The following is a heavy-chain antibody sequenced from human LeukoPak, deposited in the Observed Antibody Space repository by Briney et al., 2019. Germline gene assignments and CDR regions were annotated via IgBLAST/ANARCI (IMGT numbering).Heavy chain of an antibody. CDR3: ARGRSRAAITWYIDL. CDR2: IGPAGDT. Sequence: GGSLRLSCAASGFTFSSHDMHWVRQVTGKGLEWVSAIGPAGDTYYPTSVKGRFTVSRENAKNSLYLQMNSLRAGDTAVYYCARGRSRAAITWYIDLCGRGTLVTVSS. V-gene: IGHV3-13*01. CDR1: GFTFSSHD. J-gene: IGHJ2*01. D-gene: IGHD1-14*01.